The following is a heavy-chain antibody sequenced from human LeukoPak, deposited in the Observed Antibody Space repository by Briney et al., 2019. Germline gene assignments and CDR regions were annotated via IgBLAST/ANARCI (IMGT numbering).Heavy chain of an antibody. Sequence: GGSLRLSCAASGFTFNDNAMSWVRQAPGKGLDWVSAINGGGDDTEYADSVKGRFTISRDNSKTTLYLQMNSLRPEDTAVYYCARCTTSCYANAFDVWGQGTLLTVSS. CDR2: INGGGDDT. CDR1: GFTFNDNA. CDR3: ARCTTSCYANAFDV. V-gene: IGHV3-23*01. J-gene: IGHJ3*01. D-gene: IGHD2-2*01.